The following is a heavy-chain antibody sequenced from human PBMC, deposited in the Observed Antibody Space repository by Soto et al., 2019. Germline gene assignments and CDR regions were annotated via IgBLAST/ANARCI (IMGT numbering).Heavy chain of an antibody. CDR1: GGSFSGYY. CDR2: INHSGST. Sequence: SETLSLTCAVYGGSFSGYYWSWIRQPPGKGLEWIGEINHSGSTNYNPSLKSRVTISVDTSKNQFSLKLSSVTAADTAVYYCARASLEDCDFWSGYPYFDYWGQGNLVTVSS. V-gene: IGHV4-34*01. D-gene: IGHD3-3*01. CDR3: ARASLEDCDFWSGYPYFDY. J-gene: IGHJ4*02.